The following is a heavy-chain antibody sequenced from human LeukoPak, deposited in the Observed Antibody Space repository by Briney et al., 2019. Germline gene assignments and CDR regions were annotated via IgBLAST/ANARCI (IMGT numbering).Heavy chain of an antibody. CDR3: AKEDVVVITIRYFQH. J-gene: IGHJ1*01. CDR2: ISYDGSNK. CDR1: GFTFTTYA. Sequence: GGSLRLSCAASGFTFTTYAMSWVRQAPGKGLEWVAVISYDGSNKYYADSVKGRFTISRDNSKNTLYLQMNSLRTEDTAIYYCAKEDVVVITIRYFQHWGQGTLVTVSS. D-gene: IGHD3-22*01. V-gene: IGHV3-30*18.